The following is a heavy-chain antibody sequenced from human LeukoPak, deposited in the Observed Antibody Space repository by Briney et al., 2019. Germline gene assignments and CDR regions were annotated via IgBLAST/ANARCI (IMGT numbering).Heavy chain of an antibody. CDR1: GYAFNYYY. V-gene: IGHV1-2*02. J-gene: IGHJ4*02. CDR3: AKADPLGSGYDGYYFDS. Sequence: GASVKVSCKASGYAFNYYYIHWVRQAPGQRLEGMGGSSPSGDRTSYSHRFQGRVTMAGDTSISTAYMELSSLRSDDTAFYYCAKADPLGSGYDGYYFDSWGQGTLVTVSS. D-gene: IGHD5-12*01. CDR2: SSPSGDRT.